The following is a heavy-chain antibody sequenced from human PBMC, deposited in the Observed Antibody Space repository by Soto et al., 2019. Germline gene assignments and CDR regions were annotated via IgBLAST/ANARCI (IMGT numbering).Heavy chain of an antibody. CDR1: GGSISSSNW. V-gene: IGHV4-4*02. J-gene: IGHJ6*02. CDR3: ATNIGAGTRYYYYYGMDV. Sequence: SETLSLTCAVSGGSISSSNWWSWVRQPPGKGLEWIGEIYHSGSTNYNPSLKSRVTISLDKSKNQFSLKLSSVTAADTALYYCATNIGAGTRYYYYYGMDVWGQGTTVTVSS. D-gene: IGHD1-1*01. CDR2: IYHSGST.